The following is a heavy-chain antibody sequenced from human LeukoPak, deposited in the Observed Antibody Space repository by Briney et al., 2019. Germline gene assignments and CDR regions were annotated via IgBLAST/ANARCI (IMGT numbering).Heavy chain of an antibody. CDR3: ARVYGAYGWAAFDI. Sequence: GGSLRLSCAASGFTFSDHYMDWVRQAPGKGLEWVGRTRNKADGYTTDYAASVKGRFTISRDDSKNSLYLQMDSLKTEDTAVYYCARVYGAYGWAAFDIWGQGTMVTVSS. J-gene: IGHJ3*02. CDR2: TRNKADGYTT. CDR1: GFTFSDHY. V-gene: IGHV3-72*01. D-gene: IGHD4-17*01.